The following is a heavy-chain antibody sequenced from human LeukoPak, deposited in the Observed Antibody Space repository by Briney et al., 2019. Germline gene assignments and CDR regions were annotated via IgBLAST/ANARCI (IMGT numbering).Heavy chain of an antibody. J-gene: IGHJ4*02. V-gene: IGHV3-23*01. CDR3: AKDLRESIAAPPKDFDY. CDR2: ISGSGGST. CDR1: GFTFSSYA. D-gene: IGHD6-6*01. Sequence: PGGSLRLSCAASGFTFSSYAMSWVRQAPGKGLEWVSAISGSGGSTYYADSVKGRFTISRDNSKNTLYLQMNSLRAEDTAVYYCAKDLRESIAAPPKDFDYWGQGTLVTVSS.